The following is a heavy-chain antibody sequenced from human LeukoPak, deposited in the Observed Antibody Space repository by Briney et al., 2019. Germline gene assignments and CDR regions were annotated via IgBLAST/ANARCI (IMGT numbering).Heavy chain of an antibody. Sequence: GGSLRLSCAASGFTFSNAWMSWVRQAPGKGLEWVSSISHSGGGTYYADSVKGRFTISRDNSKNTLYLQMNSLRAEDTAVYYCAKDLTADAFDIWGQGTMVTVSS. CDR2: ISHSGGGT. CDR1: GFTFSNAW. V-gene: IGHV3-23*01. J-gene: IGHJ3*02. CDR3: AKDLTADAFDI.